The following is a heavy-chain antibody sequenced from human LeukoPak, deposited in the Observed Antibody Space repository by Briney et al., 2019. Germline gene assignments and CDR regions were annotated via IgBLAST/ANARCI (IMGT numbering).Heavy chain of an antibody. Sequence: GGSLRLSCAASGFTFSSYWMHWVRQAPGKGLVWVSRINSDGSSTSYADSVKGRFTISRDNAKNTLYLQMNSLRAEDTAVYYCARDAYCSSTSCHLYNWFDPWGQGTLVTVSS. V-gene: IGHV3-74*01. CDR1: GFTFSSYW. J-gene: IGHJ5*02. CDR2: INSDGSST. CDR3: ARDAYCSSTSCHLYNWFDP. D-gene: IGHD2-2*01.